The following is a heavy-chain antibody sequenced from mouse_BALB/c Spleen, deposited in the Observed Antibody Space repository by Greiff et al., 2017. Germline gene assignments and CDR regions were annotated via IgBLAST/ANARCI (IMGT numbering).Heavy chain of an antibody. V-gene: IGHV5-9-4*01. J-gene: IGHJ2*01. CDR3: ARDPGDYGYFDY. D-gene: IGHD1-1*01. CDR2: ISSGGSYT. CDR1: GFTFSSYA. Sequence: EVKLMESGGGLVKPGGSLKLSCAASGFTFSSYAMSWVRQSPEKRLEWVAEISSGGSYTYYPDTVTGRFTISRDNAKNTLYLEMSSLRSEDTAMYYCARDPGDYGYFDYWGQGTTLTVSS.